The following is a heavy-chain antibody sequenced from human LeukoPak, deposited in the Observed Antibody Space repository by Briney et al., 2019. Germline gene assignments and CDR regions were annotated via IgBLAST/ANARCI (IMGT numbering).Heavy chain of an antibody. CDR2: IYASGST. D-gene: IGHD2-2*02. CDR1: GGSISSYY. Sequence: ETLSLTCTVSGGSISSYYWSWIRQPAGKGLEWIGRIYASGSTNYNPSIKSRVTMSVDTSKNQFFLKVISVIVADTAVYYCARESSSYTYRSLDYWGQGTLVTVSS. J-gene: IGHJ4*02. CDR3: ARESSSYTYRSLDY. V-gene: IGHV4-4*07.